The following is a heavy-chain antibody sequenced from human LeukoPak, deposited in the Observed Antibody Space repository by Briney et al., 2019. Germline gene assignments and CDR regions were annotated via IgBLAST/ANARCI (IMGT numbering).Heavy chain of an antibody. CDR2: ISGYNGNT. J-gene: IGHJ4*02. CDR1: VFTFISYG. Sequence: GASVKVSCKTSVFTFISYGIRWVRQAPGQGLEWVGWISGYNGNTNYAQKFRGRLTMTIDTSTTAAYMELRSLRSDDTAVYFCAKDRSISAPDDWVQGTLVTVSS. D-gene: IGHD3-3*02. V-gene: IGHV1-18*01. CDR3: AKDRSISAPDD.